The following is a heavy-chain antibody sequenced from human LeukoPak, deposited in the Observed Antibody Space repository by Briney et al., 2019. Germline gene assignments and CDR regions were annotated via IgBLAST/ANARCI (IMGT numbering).Heavy chain of an antibody. CDR2: ISSSSSYI. CDR3: ARSGIRMVRGVIIKSPYHMDV. CDR1: GFTFSNYG. V-gene: IGHV3-21*01. D-gene: IGHD3-10*01. Sequence: RGSLRLSCAASGFTFSNYGMHWVRQAPGKGLEWVSSISSSSSYIYYADSVKGRFTISRDDAKNSLSLQMNSLRAEDTAVYYCARSGIRMVRGVIIKSPYHMDVWGKGTTVTVSS. J-gene: IGHJ6*03.